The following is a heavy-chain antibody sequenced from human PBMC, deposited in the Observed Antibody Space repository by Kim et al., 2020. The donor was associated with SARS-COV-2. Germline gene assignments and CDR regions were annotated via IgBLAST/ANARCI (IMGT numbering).Heavy chain of an antibody. V-gene: IGHV1-18*01. Sequence: ASVKVSCKASGYTFTSYGISWVRQAPGQGLEWMGWISAYNGNTNYAQKLQGRVTMTTDTSTSTAYMELRSLRSDDTAVYYCARDHYCSGGSCHATYFDYRGQGALVSVSS. CDR2: ISAYNGNT. J-gene: IGHJ4*02. CDR1: GYTFTSYG. D-gene: IGHD2-15*01. CDR3: ARDHYCSGGSCHATYFDY.